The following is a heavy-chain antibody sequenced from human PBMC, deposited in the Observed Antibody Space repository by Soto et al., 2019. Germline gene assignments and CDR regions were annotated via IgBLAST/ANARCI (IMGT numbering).Heavy chain of an antibody. CDR1: GFTFSSYA. J-gene: IGHJ4*02. CDR3: AKVSSGWYSNFDY. V-gene: IGHV3-23*01. Sequence: EVQLLESGGGLVQPGGSLRLSCAASGFTFSSYAMSWVRQAPWKGLEWVSAISGSGGSTYYADSVKGRFTISRDNSKNTLYLQMNSLRAEDTAVYYCAKVSSGWYSNFDYWGQGTLVTVSS. D-gene: IGHD6-19*01. CDR2: ISGSGGST.